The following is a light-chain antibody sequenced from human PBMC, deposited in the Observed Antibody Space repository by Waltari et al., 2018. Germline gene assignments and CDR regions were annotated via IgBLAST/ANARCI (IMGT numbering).Light chain of an antibody. CDR3: GTWDSSRKWV. J-gene: IGLJ3*02. CDR1: HANVGQNY. CDR2: ENN. V-gene: IGLV1-51*02. Sequence: QAVFTQPPSVAAAPGQKVTISCSRHHANVGQNYLSWYQQLPGTAPNLLIYENNKRPSGIPDLFSGSKSGTSATLGITGLQTGDEADYYCGTWDSSRKWVFGGGTKLTVL.